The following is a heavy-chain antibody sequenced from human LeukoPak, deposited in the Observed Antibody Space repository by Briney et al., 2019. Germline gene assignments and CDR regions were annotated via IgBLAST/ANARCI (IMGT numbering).Heavy chain of an antibody. Sequence: SETLSLTCSVSGDSISLSFYYWGWIRQPPGKALEWIGSVYYSGTTSYNPSLKSRVTISVDTSKNQFSLKLSSVTAADTAMYYCARLITGGSQFDYWGQGTLVTVSS. CDR1: GDSISLSFYY. J-gene: IGHJ4*02. CDR3: ARLITGGSQFDY. V-gene: IGHV4-39*07. D-gene: IGHD1-26*01. CDR2: VYYSGTT.